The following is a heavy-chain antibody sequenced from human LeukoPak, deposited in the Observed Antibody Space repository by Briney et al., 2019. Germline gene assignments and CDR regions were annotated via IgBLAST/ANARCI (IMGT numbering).Heavy chain of an antibody. V-gene: IGHV3-33*06. CDR3: ANNFDY. Sequence: GRSLRLSCAASGFTFSNCGMHWVRQAPGKGLEWVALIYYDGSNKYYADSVKGRFTISRDNSKNTLYLQMNSLRAEDTAMYYCANNFDYWGQGTLVTVSS. CDR1: GFTFSNCG. CDR2: IYYDGSNK. J-gene: IGHJ4*02.